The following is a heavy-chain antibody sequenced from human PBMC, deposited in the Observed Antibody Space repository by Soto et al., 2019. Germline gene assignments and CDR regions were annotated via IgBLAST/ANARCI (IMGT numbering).Heavy chain of an antibody. D-gene: IGHD3-22*01. CDR2: INAGNGNT. V-gene: IGHV1-3*01. Sequence: ASVKVSCKASGYTFTSYAMHWVRQAPGQRLELMGWINAGNGNTKYSQKFQGRVTITRDTSASTAYMELSSLRSEDTAVYYCARAGAYDSSGYYYLYYFDYWGQGTLVTVYS. CDR1: GYTFTSYA. J-gene: IGHJ4*02. CDR3: ARAGAYDSSGYYYLYYFDY.